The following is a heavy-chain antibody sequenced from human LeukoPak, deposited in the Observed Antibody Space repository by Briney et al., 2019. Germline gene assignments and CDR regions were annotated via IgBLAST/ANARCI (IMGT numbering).Heavy chain of an antibody. CDR1: GGSFSGYY. CDR3: ARSLPTVITFGRFMYFDY. J-gene: IGHJ4*02. CDR2: INHSGST. Sequence: NPSETLSLTCAVYGGSFSGYYWSWIRQPPGKGLEWIGEINHSGSTNYNPSLKSRVTISVDTSKNQFSLKLSSVTAADTAVYYCARSLPTVITFGRFMYFDYWGQGTLVSVSS. D-gene: IGHD4-23*01. V-gene: IGHV4-34*01.